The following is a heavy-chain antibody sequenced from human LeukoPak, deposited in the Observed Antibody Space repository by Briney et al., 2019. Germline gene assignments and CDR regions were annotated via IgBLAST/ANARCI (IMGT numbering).Heavy chain of an antibody. CDR3: APKDWHTPTYYFDY. V-gene: IGHV3-23*01. D-gene: IGHD2-2*02. CDR1: GFTFSSYA. Sequence: GGSLRLSCAASGFTFSSYAMSWVRRAPGKGLEWVSAISGSGGSTYYADSVKGRFTISRDNSKNTLYLQMNSLRAEDTAVYYCAPKDWHTPTYYFDYWGQGTLVTVSS. CDR2: ISGSGGST. J-gene: IGHJ4*02.